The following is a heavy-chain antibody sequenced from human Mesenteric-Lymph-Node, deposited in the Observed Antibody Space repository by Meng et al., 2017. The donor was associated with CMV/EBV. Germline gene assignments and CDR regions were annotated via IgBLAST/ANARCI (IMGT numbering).Heavy chain of an antibody. Sequence: GESLKISCAASGFTFSSYGMHWVRQAPGKGLEWVAVIWYDGSNEYYADSVKGRFTISRDNSKNTLYLQMNSLRAEDTAVYYCAKSGVGSWGAFDIWGQGTMVTVSS. V-gene: IGHV3-33*06. CDR3: AKSGVGSWGAFDI. J-gene: IGHJ3*02. CDR1: GFTFSSYG. CDR2: IWYDGSNE. D-gene: IGHD7-27*01.